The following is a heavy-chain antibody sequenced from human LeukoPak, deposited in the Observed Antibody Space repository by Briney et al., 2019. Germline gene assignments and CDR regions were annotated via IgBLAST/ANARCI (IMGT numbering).Heavy chain of an antibody. J-gene: IGHJ4*02. CDR3: AAHGDYEAD. CDR1: GFTFSSYG. D-gene: IGHD4-17*01. CDR2: ISYDGSNK. Sequence: GGSLRLSCAASGFTFSSYGMHWVRQAPGKGLEWVAVISYDGSNKYYADSVKGRFTISRDNSKNTLYLQMNSLRAEDTAVYYCAAHGDYEADWGQGTLVTVSS. V-gene: IGHV3-30*03.